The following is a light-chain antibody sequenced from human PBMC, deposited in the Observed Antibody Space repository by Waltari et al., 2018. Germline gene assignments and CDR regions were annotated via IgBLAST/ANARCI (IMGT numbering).Light chain of an antibody. CDR1: SSNIGINT. J-gene: IGLJ3*02. CDR2: RNN. CDR3: AVWDDSLNGWV. V-gene: IGLV1-44*01. Sequence: QSVLTQPPSASGTPGQRVTISCSGSSSNIGINTVNWYQQPPGTAPKLLIYRNNQRPSGVPDRFSGSKSGTSASLAISGLQSEDEADYYCAVWDDSLNGWVFGGGTKLTVL.